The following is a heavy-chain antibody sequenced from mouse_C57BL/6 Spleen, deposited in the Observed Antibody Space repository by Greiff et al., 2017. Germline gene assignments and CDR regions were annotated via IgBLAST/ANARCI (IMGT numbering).Heavy chain of an antibody. CDR3: ARAPSYYGSSWGYFEV. J-gene: IGHJ1*03. V-gene: IGHV1-18*01. CDR2: INPNNGGT. CDR1: GYTFTDYN. D-gene: IGHD1-1*01. Sequence: EVQLQQSGPELVKPGASVKIPCKASGYTFTDYNMDWVKQSPGKSLEWIGDINPNNGGTIYNQKFKGKATLTVDKSSSTAYMELRSLTSEDTAVYYCARAPSYYGSSWGYFEVWGTGTTVTVSS.